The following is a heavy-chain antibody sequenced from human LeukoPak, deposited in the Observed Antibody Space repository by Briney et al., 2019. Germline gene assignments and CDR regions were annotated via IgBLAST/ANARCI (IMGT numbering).Heavy chain of an antibody. CDR2: ISAYNGNT. CDR1: GYTFTSYG. Sequence: ASVKVSCKASGYTFTSYGISWVRQAPGQGLGWMGWISAYNGNTNYAQKLQGRVTMTTDTSTSTAYMELRSLRSDDTAVYYCAREISVRRGSGYSRWGQGTLVTVSS. V-gene: IGHV1-18*01. J-gene: IGHJ4*02. D-gene: IGHD3-22*01. CDR3: AREISVRRGSGYSR.